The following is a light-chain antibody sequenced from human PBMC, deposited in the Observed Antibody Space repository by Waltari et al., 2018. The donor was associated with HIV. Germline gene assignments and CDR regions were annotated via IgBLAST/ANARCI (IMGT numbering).Light chain of an antibody. CDR3: QSYDITLSASVV. CDR2: GNK. J-gene: IGLJ2*01. CDR1: TSNIGADYD. V-gene: IGLV1-40*01. Sequence: QSVLTQPPSVSGAPGQRVTISCTGSTSNIGADYDVHWYQQIPGTAPKLLISGNKNRPSGFPDRFSASKSGTSASLTITGLQAEDASDYFCQSYDITLSASVVFGGGTKLTVL.